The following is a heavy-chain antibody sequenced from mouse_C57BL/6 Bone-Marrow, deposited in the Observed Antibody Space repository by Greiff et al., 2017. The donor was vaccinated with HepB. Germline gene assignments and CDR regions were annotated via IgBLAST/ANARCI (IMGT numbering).Heavy chain of an antibody. J-gene: IGHJ3*01. CDR2: IDPENGDT. V-gene: IGHV14-4*01. CDR3: TGYGNPFAY. Sequence: VQLQQSGAELVRPGASVKLSCTASGFNIKDDYMPWVKQRPEQGLEWIGWIDPENGDTEYASKMQGKATITADTTSNTAYLQLSSLTSEDTAIYYCTGYGNPFAYWGQGTLVTVSA. D-gene: IGHD2-1*01. CDR1: GFNIKDDY.